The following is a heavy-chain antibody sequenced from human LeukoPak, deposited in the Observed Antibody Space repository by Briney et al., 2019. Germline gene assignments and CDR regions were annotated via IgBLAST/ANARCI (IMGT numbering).Heavy chain of an antibody. Sequence: SETLSLTCTVSGGSISSYYWSWIRQPAGKGLEWIGYIYYSGSTNYNPSLKSRVTISVDTSKNQFSLKLSSVTAADTAVYYCARGSIVVVPAASPNWFDPWGQGTLVTVSS. V-gene: IGHV4-59*01. D-gene: IGHD2-2*01. CDR3: ARGSIVVVPAASPNWFDP. CDR1: GGSISSYY. CDR2: IYYSGST. J-gene: IGHJ5*02.